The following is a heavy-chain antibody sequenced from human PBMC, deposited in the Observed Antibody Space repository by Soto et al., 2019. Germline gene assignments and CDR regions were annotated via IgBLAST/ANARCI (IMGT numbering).Heavy chain of an antibody. J-gene: IGHJ6*02. CDR1: GYTFTSDD. D-gene: IGHD6-13*01. CDR3: ARDDSRAADGAYYYYGMAV. CDR2: MNPNSGNT. Sequence: QVQLVQSGAEVKKPGASVKVSCQASGYTFTSDDINWVRQATGQGLEWMGWMNPNSGNTGYAQKFQGRVTMTRNTSISTAYMALSSLRSADTAVYYCARDDSRAADGAYYYYGMAVWGQGTTVTVSS. V-gene: IGHV1-8*01.